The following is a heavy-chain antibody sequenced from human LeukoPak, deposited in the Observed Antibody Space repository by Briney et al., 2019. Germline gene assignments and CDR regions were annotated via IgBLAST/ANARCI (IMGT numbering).Heavy chain of an antibody. CDR2: IYYSGST. D-gene: IGHD3-10*01. Sequence: SETLSLTCTVSGGSISSYYWSWIRQPPGKGLEWIGYIYYSGSTNYNPSLKSRVTISVDTSKNQFSLKLSSVTAADTAVYYCARVGNCYGSGSYHYYYGMDVWGQGTTVTVSS. J-gene: IGHJ6*02. V-gene: IGHV4-59*01. CDR1: GGSISSYY. CDR3: ARVGNCYGSGSYHYYYGMDV.